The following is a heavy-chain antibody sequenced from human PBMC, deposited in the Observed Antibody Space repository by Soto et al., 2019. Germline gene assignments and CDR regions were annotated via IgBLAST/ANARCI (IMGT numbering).Heavy chain of an antibody. Sequence: QVQLVESGGGLVKPGESLRVSCAASGFSFRDYFMRWIRQAPGKGLEWVSYIGPYGNTIYYADSVKGRFTISRYDAKNSLYLHMNSLRAEDTAVYYCARDDYTYGVYWGQGTPVTVSS. CDR3: ARDDYTYGVY. CDR1: GFSFRDYF. CDR2: IGPYGNTI. J-gene: IGHJ4*02. D-gene: IGHD2-2*02. V-gene: IGHV3-11*01.